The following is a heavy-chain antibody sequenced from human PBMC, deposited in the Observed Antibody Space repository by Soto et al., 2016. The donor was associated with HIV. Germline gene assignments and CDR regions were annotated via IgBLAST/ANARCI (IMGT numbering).Heavy chain of an antibody. Sequence: QVQLVQSGAEVKKPGSSVKVSCKASGYAFTGDYMHWVRQAPGQGLEWMGRIDPNSGRTIYAQTFQGRVTMTRDTSISTAYMELSRLISDDTAVYYCARESGSYSHFDYWGQGTLVTVSS. V-gene: IGHV1-2*06. CDR2: IDPNSGRT. CDR3: ARESGSYSHFDY. CDR1: GYAFTGDY. D-gene: IGHD1-26*01. J-gene: IGHJ4*02.